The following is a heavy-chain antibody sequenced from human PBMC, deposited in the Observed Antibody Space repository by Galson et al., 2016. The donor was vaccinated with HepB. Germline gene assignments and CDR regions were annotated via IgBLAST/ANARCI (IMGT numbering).Heavy chain of an antibody. Sequence: CAISGDSVSRNTAAWNWIRQSPSRGLEWLGRTSYRSKWSSDYAVSMKSRITINADTSMNQFSLQLNSVTPEDTAVYYCASGTGAYVQWGRGTLVTVSS. CDR2: TSYRSKWSS. CDR1: GDSVSRNTAA. CDR3: ASGTGAYVQ. D-gene: IGHD5-12*01. J-gene: IGHJ4*02. V-gene: IGHV6-1*01.